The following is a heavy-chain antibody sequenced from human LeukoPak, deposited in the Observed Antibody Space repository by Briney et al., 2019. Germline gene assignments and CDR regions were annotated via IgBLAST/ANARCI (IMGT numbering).Heavy chain of an antibody. D-gene: IGHD3-3*01. J-gene: IGHJ4*02. Sequence: SETLSLTCAVSGYSISSGYYWAWIRPPPGKGLEWIGSIYHSGSTYYNPSLKGRVTISVDTSKNQFSLKLSSVTAADTAVYYCARHVYDFWSGYPFDYWGQGTLVTVSS. V-gene: IGHV4-38-2*01. CDR1: GYSISSGYY. CDR2: IYHSGST. CDR3: ARHVYDFWSGYPFDY.